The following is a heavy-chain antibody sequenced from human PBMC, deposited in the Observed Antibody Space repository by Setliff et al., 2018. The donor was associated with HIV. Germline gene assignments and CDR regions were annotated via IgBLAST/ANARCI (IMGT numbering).Heavy chain of an antibody. J-gene: IGHJ4*02. Sequence: GGSLRLSCAASGFTFSSYGMHWVRQAPGKGLEWVAVIWYDGSEKYYADSVRGRFTIARDNSKNTLYLQMNSLRAEDTAVYYCARAPGANYNFWSGYSDYWGQGTLVTVSS. D-gene: IGHD3-3*01. CDR3: ARAPGANYNFWSGYSDY. CDR1: GFTFSSYG. CDR2: IWYDGSEK. V-gene: IGHV3-33*01.